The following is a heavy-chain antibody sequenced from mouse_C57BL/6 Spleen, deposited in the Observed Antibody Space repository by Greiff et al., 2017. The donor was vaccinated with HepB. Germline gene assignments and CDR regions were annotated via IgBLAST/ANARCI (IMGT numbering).Heavy chain of an antibody. CDR1: GYAFSSSW. V-gene: IGHV1-82*01. D-gene: IGHD1-1*01. CDR3: ARRKIVDYFDY. J-gene: IGHJ2*01. Sequence: VQLQQSGPELVKPGASVKISCKASGYAFSSSWMNWVKQRPGKGLEWIGRIYPGDGDTNYNGKFKGKATLTADKSSSTAYMQLSSLTSEDSAVYFCARRKIVDYFDYWGQGTTLTVSS. CDR2: IYPGDGDT.